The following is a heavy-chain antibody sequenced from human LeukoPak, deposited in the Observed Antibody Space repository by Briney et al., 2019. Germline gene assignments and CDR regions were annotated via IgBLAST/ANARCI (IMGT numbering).Heavy chain of an antibody. CDR3: ARDSGYYYDSSGYYEATGGDY. D-gene: IGHD3-22*01. Sequence: SVKVSCKASGGTFSSYTISWVRQAPGQGLEWMGRIIPILGIANYAQKFQGRVTITTDESTSTAYMELSSLRSEDTAVYYCARDSGYYYDSSGYYEATGGDYWGQGTLVTVSS. CDR2: IIPILGIA. V-gene: IGHV1-69*16. J-gene: IGHJ4*02. CDR1: GGTFSSYT.